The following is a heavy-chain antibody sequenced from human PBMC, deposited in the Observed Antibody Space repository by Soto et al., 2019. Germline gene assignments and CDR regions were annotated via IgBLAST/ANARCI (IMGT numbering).Heavy chain of an antibody. Sequence: SETLSLTCAVSGYSISSGYYWCWSRQPPGKGLEWIGSIYNRGSPYYNPSLKSRVTISVDTSKNQFSLKLSSVTAADTAVYYWARGADCGGDCYQDYWRQGTLVIVSS. CDR1: GYSISSGYY. V-gene: IGHV4-38-2*01. D-gene: IGHD2-21*02. J-gene: IGHJ4*02. CDR3: ARGADCGGDCYQDY. CDR2: IYNRGSP.